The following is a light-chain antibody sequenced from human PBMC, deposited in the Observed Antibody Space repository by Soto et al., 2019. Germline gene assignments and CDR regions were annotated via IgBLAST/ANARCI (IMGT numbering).Light chain of an antibody. J-gene: IGLJ6*01. CDR3: QSYDNTLSARDV. CDR2: GNS. CDR1: SSNIGANYD. Sequence: QLVLTQPPSVSGAPGQRVTISCTGSSSNIGANYDVHWYQQRPGTAPKLLIFGNSNRPSGVPDRFSGSKSGTSASLAITGLQADDEGDYYCQSYDNTLSARDVFGTGTQLTVL. V-gene: IGLV1-40*01.